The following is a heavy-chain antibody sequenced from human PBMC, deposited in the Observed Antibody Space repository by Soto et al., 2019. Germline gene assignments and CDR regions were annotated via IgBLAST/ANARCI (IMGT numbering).Heavy chain of an antibody. CDR3: ARDRRRYCSGGSCYPDY. D-gene: IGHD2-15*01. Sequence: ASVKVSCKACGYTFTSYAMHWVRQAPGQRLEWMGWINAGNGNTKYSQKFQGRVTITRDTSTSTAYMELSSLRSDDTAVYYCARDRRRYCSGGSCYPDYWGQGTLVTVSS. CDR1: GYTFTSYA. V-gene: IGHV1-3*01. CDR2: INAGNGNT. J-gene: IGHJ4*02.